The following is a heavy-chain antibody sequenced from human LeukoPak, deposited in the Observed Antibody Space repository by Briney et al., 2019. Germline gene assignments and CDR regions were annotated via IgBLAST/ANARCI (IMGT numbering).Heavy chain of an antibody. CDR3: AGTIAAAGKTYAY. Sequence: SETLSLTCAVYGGSFSGYYWSWIRQPPGKGLEWIGEINHSGSTNYNPSLKSRVTISVDTSKNQFSLKLSSVTAADTAVYYCAGTIAAAGKTYAYWGQGTLVTVSS. CDR2: INHSGST. J-gene: IGHJ4*02. D-gene: IGHD6-13*01. V-gene: IGHV4-34*01. CDR1: GGSFSGYY.